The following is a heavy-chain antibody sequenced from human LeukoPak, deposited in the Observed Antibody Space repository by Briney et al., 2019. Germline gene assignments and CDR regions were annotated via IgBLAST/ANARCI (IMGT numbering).Heavy chain of an antibody. Sequence: ASVKVSCKASGYTFTGYYMHWVRQAPGQGLEWMGWSNPNSGGTNYAQKFQGTVTMTRDTSISTAYMELSRLRSDDTAVYYCARDPGDSSWYRGNWFDPWGQGTLVTVSS. CDR3: ARDPGDSSWYRGNWFDP. D-gene: IGHD6-13*01. J-gene: IGHJ5*02. CDR1: GYTFTGYY. V-gene: IGHV1-2*02. CDR2: SNPNSGGT.